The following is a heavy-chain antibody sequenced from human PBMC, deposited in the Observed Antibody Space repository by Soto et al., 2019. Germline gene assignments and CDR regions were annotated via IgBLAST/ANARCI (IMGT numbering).Heavy chain of an antibody. CDR2: ISSSGAII. CDR1: GFTFSSSE. J-gene: IGHJ4*02. Sequence: GGSLRLSCAASGFTFSSSEMNWVRQAPGKGLEWVSYISSSGAIIFYADSVRGRFTISRDNAKNSLFLQMDSLRAEDTAIYYCVREDCRNASCPVGLFDYWGQGSLVTVSS. D-gene: IGHD2-2*01. V-gene: IGHV3-48*03. CDR3: VREDCRNASCPVGLFDY.